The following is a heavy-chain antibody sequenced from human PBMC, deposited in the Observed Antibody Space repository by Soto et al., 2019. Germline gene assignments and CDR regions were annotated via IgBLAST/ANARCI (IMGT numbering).Heavy chain of an antibody. J-gene: IGHJ2*01. CDR1: GFTFSSYA. D-gene: IGHD1-26*01. V-gene: IGHV3-23*01. Sequence: EVQLLESGGGLVQPGGSLRLSCAASGFTFSSYAMSWVRQAPGKGLEWVSAISGGGGSTYYADSVKGRFTISRDNSKNTLYLQMNSLRAEDTAVYFCAKATPSGSYYWYFDLWGRGTLVTVSS. CDR2: ISGGGGST. CDR3: AKATPSGSYYWYFDL.